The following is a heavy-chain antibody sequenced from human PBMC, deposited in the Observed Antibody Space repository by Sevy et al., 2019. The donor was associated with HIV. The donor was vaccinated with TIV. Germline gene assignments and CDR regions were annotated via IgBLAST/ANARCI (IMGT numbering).Heavy chain of an antibody. CDR2: INHSGST. D-gene: IGHD3-16*01. J-gene: IGHJ4*02. CDR3: ARAPFGAREMATRGPFDY. V-gene: IGHV4-34*01. CDR1: GGYFSGYY. Sequence: SETLSLTCAVYGGYFSGYYWSWIRQPPGKGLEWIGEINHSGSTNYNPSLKSRVTISVDTSKNQFSLKLSSVTAADTAVYYCARAPFGAREMATRGPFDYWGQGALVTVSS.